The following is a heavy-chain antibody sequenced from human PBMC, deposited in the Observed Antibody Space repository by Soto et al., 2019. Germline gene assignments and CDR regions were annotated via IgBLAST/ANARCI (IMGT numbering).Heavy chain of an antibody. CDR3: ARVGFWYNWNVTPLRWFDP. V-gene: IGHV1-18*01. CDR2: ISAYNGNT. J-gene: IGHJ5*02. CDR1: GYTYTTYA. D-gene: IGHD1-1*01. Sequence: ASVTVSCKASGYTYTTYAISWVRQEHEQGLEWMGWISAYNGNTNYAQKLHGRVTMTTDTSTSTAYMELRSLRSDDTAVYYCARVGFWYNWNVTPLRWFDPWGQGTLVTVSS.